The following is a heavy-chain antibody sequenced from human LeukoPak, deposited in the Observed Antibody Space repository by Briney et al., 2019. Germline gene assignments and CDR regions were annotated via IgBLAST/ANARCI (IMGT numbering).Heavy chain of an antibody. V-gene: IGHV3-30*02. J-gene: IGHJ6*02. Sequence: PGGSLRLSCAASGFTFSSYGIHWVRQAPGKGLEWVAFIRYDGSNKYYADSVKGRFTISRDNSKNTLYLQMNSLRAEDTAVYYCAKDLRKGRGVIITYYYYYGMDVWGQGTTVTVSS. D-gene: IGHD3-10*01. CDR2: IRYDGSNK. CDR1: GFTFSSYG. CDR3: AKDLRKGRGVIITYYYYYGMDV.